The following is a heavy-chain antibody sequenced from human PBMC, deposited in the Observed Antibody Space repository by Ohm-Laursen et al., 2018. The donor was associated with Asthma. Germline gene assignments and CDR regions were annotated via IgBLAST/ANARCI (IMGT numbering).Heavy chain of an antibody. J-gene: IGHJ4*02. CDR3: ARDPEYCSSTSCPSYYFDY. CDR1: GFTFSNYW. CDR2: IKRDGSEI. Sequence: SLRLSCTASGFTFSNYWMSWVRQAPGKGLEWVANIKRDGSEIYYVDSVKGRFTISRDNVENSVYLQMNSLRAEDTAVYYCARDPEYCSSTSCPSYYFDYWGQGTLVTVSS. D-gene: IGHD2-2*01. V-gene: IGHV3-7*01.